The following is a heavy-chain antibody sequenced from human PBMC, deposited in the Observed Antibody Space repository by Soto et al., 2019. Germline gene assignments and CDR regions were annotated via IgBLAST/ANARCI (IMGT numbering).Heavy chain of an antibody. D-gene: IGHD4-17*01. J-gene: IGHJ4*02. Sequence: QVQLVESGGGVVQPGRSLRLSCAASGFTFSSYGMHWVRQAPGKGLEWVAVISYDGSNKYYADSVKGRFTISRDNSKNTLYLQMNSLRAEDTAVYYCAKEADHGDYEYDYWGQGTLVTVSS. V-gene: IGHV3-30*18. CDR2: ISYDGSNK. CDR1: GFTFSSYG. CDR3: AKEADHGDYEYDY.